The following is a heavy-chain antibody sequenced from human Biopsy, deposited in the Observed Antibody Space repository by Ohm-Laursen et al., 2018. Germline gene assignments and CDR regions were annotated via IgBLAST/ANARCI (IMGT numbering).Heavy chain of an antibody. CDR2: IYSGGDT. D-gene: IGHD3-16*01. Sequence: SLRLSCAASGFTVYNNYMTWVRQAPGKGLEWVSLIYSGGDTRYADSVKGRFTISRDSSKNMVYLQMNSLRPEDTAVYYCAKDWFPYADYARAHGVDVWGQGTTVTVSS. J-gene: IGHJ6*02. CDR1: GFTVYNNY. CDR3: AKDWFPYADYARAHGVDV. V-gene: IGHV3-66*01.